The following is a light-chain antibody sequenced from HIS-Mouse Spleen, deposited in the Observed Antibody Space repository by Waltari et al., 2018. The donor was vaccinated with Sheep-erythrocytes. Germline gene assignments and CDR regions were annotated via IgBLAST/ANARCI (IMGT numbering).Light chain of an antibody. CDR3: CSYAGSYNHV. CDR1: SSDVGGYNY. CDR2: DVS. Sequence: QSALTQPRSVSGSPGQSVTISCTGTSSDVGGYNYVSWYQQHPGKAPKLMIYDVSKRPYGVPDRFYASKSGNTASLTISGLQAEDEADYYCCSYAGSYNHVFATGTKVTVL. J-gene: IGLJ1*01. V-gene: IGLV2-11*01.